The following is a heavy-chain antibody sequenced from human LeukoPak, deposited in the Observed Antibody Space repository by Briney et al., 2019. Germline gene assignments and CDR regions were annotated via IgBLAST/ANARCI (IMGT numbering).Heavy chain of an antibody. J-gene: IGHJ5*02. CDR3: TRDET. CDR1: GHSFSNNW. V-gene: IGHV3-7*04. Sequence: PGGSLRLSCAASGHSFSNNWMSWVRQAPGKGLEWVANIKYDGSEKYYVDSVKGRFTISRDNAKSSLYLQMNSLRAEDTAVYYCTRDETWGQGTLVTVSS. CDR2: IKYDGSEK.